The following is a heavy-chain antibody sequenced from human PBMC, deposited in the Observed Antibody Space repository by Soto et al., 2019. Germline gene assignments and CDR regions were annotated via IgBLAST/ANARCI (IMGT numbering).Heavy chain of an antibody. V-gene: IGHV3-33*01. D-gene: IGHD6-13*01. CDR3: ARDTSSNWYATSFDY. CDR1: GFSFSSYG. J-gene: IGHJ4*02. Sequence: QVQLVESGGGVVQPGRSLRLSCAASGFSFSSYGMHWVRQAPGKGLEWVAVIWYDGTKKYYAESLKGRCTISRDNSKNTLYLQMDSLRAEDTAVYYCARDTSSNWYATSFDYWGQGTLVTVSS. CDR2: IWYDGTKK.